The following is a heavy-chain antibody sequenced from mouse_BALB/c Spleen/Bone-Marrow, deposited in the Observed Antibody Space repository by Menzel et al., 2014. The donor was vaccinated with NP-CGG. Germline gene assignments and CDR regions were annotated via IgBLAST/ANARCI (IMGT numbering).Heavy chain of an antibody. D-gene: IGHD2-4*01. CDR3: AGDYDVNFDY. CDR2: INPYNDGT. Sequence: EVQLQQSGPELVKPGASVKMSCKASGYTFTSYVMHWVKQKPGQGLEWIGYINPYNDGTKYNEKSKGKTTLTSDKSSSTAYMELSSLTSEDSAVYYCAGDYDVNFDYWGQGTTLTVSS. CDR1: GYTFTSYV. V-gene: IGHV1-14*01. J-gene: IGHJ2*01.